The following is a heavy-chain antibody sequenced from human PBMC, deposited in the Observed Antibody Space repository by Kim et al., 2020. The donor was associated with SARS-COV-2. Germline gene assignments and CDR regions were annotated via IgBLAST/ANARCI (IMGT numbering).Heavy chain of an antibody. Sequence: SETLSLTCTVSGGSISSYYWSWIRKPPGPGLEWIGFSYYSGSTNYNPSLKSRVTISVDTSKNQFSLKLSTVTVADTAVYYCARAGDLLTFDAFDIWGQGTMVTVSS. J-gene: IGHJ3*02. D-gene: IGHD3-9*01. CDR1: GGSISSYY. CDR2: SYYSGST. V-gene: IGHV4-59*01. CDR3: ARAGDLLTFDAFDI.